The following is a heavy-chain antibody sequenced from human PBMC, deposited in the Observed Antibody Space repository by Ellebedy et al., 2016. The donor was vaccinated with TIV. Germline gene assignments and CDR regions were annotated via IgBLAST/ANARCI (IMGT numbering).Heavy chain of an antibody. Sequence: PGGSLRLSCATSGFTFSHYGMQWVRQAPGEGLEWVAVIAHDGSVIHYADSVKGRFTISRDNSKNTLSLQMYSLRPEDTAVYYCAEERDPLASNSFDSWGQGKRDTVYS. J-gene: IGHJ4*02. CDR2: IAHDGSVI. D-gene: IGHD1-1*01. V-gene: IGHV3-30*18. CDR3: AEERDPLASNSFDS. CDR1: GFTFSHYG.